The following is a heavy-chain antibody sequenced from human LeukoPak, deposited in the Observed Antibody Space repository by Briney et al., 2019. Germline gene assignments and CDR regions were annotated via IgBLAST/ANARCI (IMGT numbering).Heavy chain of an antibody. CDR2: IYTSGST. J-gene: IGHJ4*02. Sequence: SETLSLTCTASGGSISSYYWSWIRQPAGKGLEWIGRIYTSGSTNYNPSLKSRVTMSVDTSKNQFSLKLSSVTAADTAVYYCAGIAVAGTVKVFDYWGQGTLVTVSS. CDR1: GGSISSYY. D-gene: IGHD6-19*01. CDR3: AGIAVAGTVKVFDY. V-gene: IGHV4-4*07.